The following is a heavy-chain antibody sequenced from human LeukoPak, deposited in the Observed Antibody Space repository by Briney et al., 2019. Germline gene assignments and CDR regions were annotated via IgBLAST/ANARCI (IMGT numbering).Heavy chain of an antibody. J-gene: IGHJ4*02. Sequence: SVKVSCKASGGTFSSYAISWVRQAPGQGLEWMGRIIPILGIANYAQKFQGRVTITADKSTSTAYMELSSLRSEDTAVYYCARVDGYYDSSGLTDDYWGQGTLVTVSS. V-gene: IGHV1-69*04. CDR2: IIPILGIA. D-gene: IGHD3-22*01. CDR3: ARVDGYYDSSGLTDDY. CDR1: GGTFSSYA.